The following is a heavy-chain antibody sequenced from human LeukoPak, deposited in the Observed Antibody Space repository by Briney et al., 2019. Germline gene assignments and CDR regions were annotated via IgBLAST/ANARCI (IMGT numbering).Heavy chain of an antibody. V-gene: IGHV3-7*05. J-gene: IGHJ4*02. CDR2: INKDGSEQ. CDR1: GFTFTSHW. CDR3: ARAGNLDC. Sequence: GGSLRLSCVASGFTFTSHWMSWVRQAPGKGLEWVAIINKDGSEQYYADSVKGRFIISRDNAKKSVYLQMDSLRAEDTAVHYCARAGNLDCWGQGTLVTVSS.